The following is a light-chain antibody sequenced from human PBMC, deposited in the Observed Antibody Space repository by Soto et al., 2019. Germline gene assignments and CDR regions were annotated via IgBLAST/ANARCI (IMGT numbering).Light chain of an antibody. J-gene: IGLJ2*01. CDR3: CSYAGSSTVV. Sequence: QSALTQPASVSGSPGQSITISCTGTSSDVGSYNLVSWYQQHPGKAPKLMIYEGSKRPSGVSNRFSGHKSGNTASLTISGLQAEDEADYYCCSYAGSSTVVFGGGTKLTVL. CDR2: EGS. CDR1: SSDVGSYNL. V-gene: IGLV2-23*01.